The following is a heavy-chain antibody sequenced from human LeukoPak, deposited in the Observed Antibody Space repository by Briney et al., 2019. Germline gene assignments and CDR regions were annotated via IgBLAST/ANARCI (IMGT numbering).Heavy chain of an antibody. J-gene: IGHJ4*02. CDR2: ISPSGSS. D-gene: IGHD2-2*01. V-gene: IGHV4-34*10. CDR3: ARSPTQRVTEDY. CDR1: GGSFSGYY. Sequence: TSETLSLTCAVYGGSFSGYYWSWIRQPPGKGLEWIGQISPSGSSNYSPSLNSRVTISADKSRTQFYLKVTFVTAADTAVYYCARSPTQRVTEDYWGQGILVTVSS.